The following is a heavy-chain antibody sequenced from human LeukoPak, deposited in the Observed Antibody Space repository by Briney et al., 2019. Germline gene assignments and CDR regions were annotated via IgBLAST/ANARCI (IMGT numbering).Heavy chain of an antibody. CDR1: GYTLTELS. V-gene: IGHV1-24*01. J-gene: IGHJ6*03. Sequence: ASVKVSCEVSGYTLTELSMHWVRQAPGKGLEWMGGFDPEDGETIYAQKFQGRVTMTEDTSTGTAYMELSSLRSEDTAVYYCARSGVSSSSDYYYYYMDVWGKGTTVTVSS. D-gene: IGHD6-6*01. CDR2: FDPEDGET. CDR3: ARSGVSSSSDYYYYYMDV.